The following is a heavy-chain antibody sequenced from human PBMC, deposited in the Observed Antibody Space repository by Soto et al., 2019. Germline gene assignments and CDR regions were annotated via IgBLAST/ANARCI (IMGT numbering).Heavy chain of an antibody. CDR1: GFTFSSYA. V-gene: IGHV3-33*05. CDR3: ARGPYDNDAFDV. D-gene: IGHD5-12*01. Sequence: QEQLVESGGGVVQPGGSLRLSCAASGFTFSSYAMHWVRQAPGEGLQWVASISYLGGHERYSDSVKGRFAISRDTSKNTLYLQMDSLRVGDTAVFYCARGPYDNDAFDVWGQGTMVTVSS. J-gene: IGHJ3*01. CDR2: ISYLGGHE.